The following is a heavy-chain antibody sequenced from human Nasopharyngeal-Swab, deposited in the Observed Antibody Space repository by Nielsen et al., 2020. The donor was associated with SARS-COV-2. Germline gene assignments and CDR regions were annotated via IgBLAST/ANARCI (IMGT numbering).Heavy chain of an antibody. V-gene: IGHV1-46*01. Sequence: ASVKVSCKASGYTFTSYYMHWVRQAPGQGLEWMGIINPSGGSTSYAQKFQGRVTMTRDTSTSTVYMELSSLRSEDTAVYYCARDRTVTTAGDAFDIWGQGTMVTVSS. CDR2: INPSGGST. J-gene: IGHJ3*02. CDR1: GYTFTSYY. CDR3: ARDRTVTTAGDAFDI. D-gene: IGHD4-17*01.